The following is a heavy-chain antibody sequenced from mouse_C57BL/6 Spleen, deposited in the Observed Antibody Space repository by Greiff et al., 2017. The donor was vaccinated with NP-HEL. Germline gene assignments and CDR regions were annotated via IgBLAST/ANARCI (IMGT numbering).Heavy chain of an antibody. CDR2: IYPGDGDT. V-gene: IGHV1-82*01. Sequence: QVQLQQSGPELVKPGASVKISCKASGYAFSSSWMNWVKQRPGKGLEWIGRIYPGDGDTNYNGKFKGKATLTADKSSSTAYMQLSSLTSEDSAVYVCARWGNYYGSFDYWGQGTTLTVSS. CDR3: ARWGNYYGSFDY. J-gene: IGHJ2*01. D-gene: IGHD1-1*01. CDR1: GYAFSSSW.